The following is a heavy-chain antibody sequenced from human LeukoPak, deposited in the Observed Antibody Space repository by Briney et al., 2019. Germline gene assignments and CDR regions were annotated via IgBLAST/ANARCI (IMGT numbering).Heavy chain of an antibody. V-gene: IGHV4-34*01. CDR2: INHSGST. Sequence: SETLSLTCAVYGGSFSGYYWSWIRQPPGKGLEWIGEINHSGSTNYNPSLKSRVTISVDTSKNQFSLKLSSVTAADTAVYYSARGWDYGDYFPIYYYGMDVWGQGTTVTVSS. D-gene: IGHD4-17*01. CDR3: ARGWDYGDYFPIYYYGMDV. J-gene: IGHJ6*02. CDR1: GGSFSGYY.